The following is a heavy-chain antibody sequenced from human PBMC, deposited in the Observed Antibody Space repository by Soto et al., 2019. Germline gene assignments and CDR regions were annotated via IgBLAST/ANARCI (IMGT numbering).Heavy chain of an antibody. V-gene: IGHV3-48*02. Sequence: PGGSLRLSCAASGFTFSSYSMNWVRQAPGKGLEWVSYISSSSTIYYADSVKGRFTISRDNAKNSLYLQMNSLRDEDTAVYYCARGLLGYFDLWGRGTLVTVSS. J-gene: IGHJ2*01. CDR2: ISSSSTI. CDR3: ARGLLGYFDL. CDR1: GFTFSSYS.